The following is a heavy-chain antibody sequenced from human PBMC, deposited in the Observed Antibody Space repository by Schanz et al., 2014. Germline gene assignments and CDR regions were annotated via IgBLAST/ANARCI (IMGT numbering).Heavy chain of an antibody. Sequence: QVHLVQSGAEVKKPGSSVKVSCKASGGTFSSDTFSWVRQAPGQGLEWMGRISPYTGNTHYFDKMEGRVTMTTDTSTSTAYMELRSLRSDDTAVYYCASSGAGYSSSWDFDYWGQGTLVTVSS. D-gene: IGHD6-13*01. CDR2: ISPYTGNT. J-gene: IGHJ4*02. CDR3: ASSGAGYSSSWDFDY. CDR1: GGTFSSDT. V-gene: IGHV1-18*01.